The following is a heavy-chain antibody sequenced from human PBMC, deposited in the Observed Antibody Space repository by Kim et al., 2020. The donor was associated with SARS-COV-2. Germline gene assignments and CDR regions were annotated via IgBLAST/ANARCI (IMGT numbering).Heavy chain of an antibody. V-gene: IGHV3-33*05. CDR3: ARDHGLNYYGSGSYYNRSYYYGMDV. CDR2: ISYDGSNK. J-gene: IGHJ6*02. Sequence: GGSLRLSCAASGFTFSSYGMHWVRQAPGKGLEWVAVISYDGSNKYYADSVKGRFTISRDNSKNTLYLQMNSLRAEDTAVYYCARDHGLNYYGSGSYYNRSYYYGMDVWGQGTTVTVSS. D-gene: IGHD3-10*01. CDR1: GFTFSSYG.